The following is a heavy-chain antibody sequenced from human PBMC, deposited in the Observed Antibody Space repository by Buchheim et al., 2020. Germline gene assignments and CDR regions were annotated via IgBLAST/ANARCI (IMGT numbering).Heavy chain of an antibody. Sequence: QVQLQESGPGLVKFSETLSLTCTVSDYSIDSASYWAWIRQPPGKGLQWVGTIYYSGSTYYNPSLKSRVTVSFATSNNKFSPKLSSVTAADTAVYFCARVLGATWATRAFDYWGQGTL. V-gene: IGHV4-38-2*02. D-gene: IGHD1-26*01. J-gene: IGHJ4*02. CDR2: IYYSGST. CDR3: ARVLGATWATRAFDY. CDR1: DYSIDSASY.